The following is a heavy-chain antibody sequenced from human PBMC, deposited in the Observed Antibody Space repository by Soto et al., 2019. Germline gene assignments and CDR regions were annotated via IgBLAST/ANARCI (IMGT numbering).Heavy chain of an antibody. Sequence: EVQLLESGGGLVQPGGSLRLSCAASGFAFRSYALSWVRQAPGKGLEWVSSITGSGGSIYFADSVKGRFTISRDNSNNMVYLQMNSLRAEDTATYYCAKCSRDNSGLSWGQGTLVTVSS. CDR1: GFAFRSYA. CDR3: AKCSRDNSGLS. J-gene: IGHJ4*02. D-gene: IGHD3-22*01. CDR2: ITGSGGSI. V-gene: IGHV3-23*01.